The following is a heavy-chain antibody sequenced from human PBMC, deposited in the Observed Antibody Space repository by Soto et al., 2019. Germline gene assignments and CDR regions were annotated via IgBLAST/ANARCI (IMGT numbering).Heavy chain of an antibody. CDR3: ASLIGNSWLDS. Sequence: SQTLSLTCSLSGDSVASNRATCDWIRLSHSRGLEWLGRTYYRSKWYNDYAVSVKSRITIKPDTSNNQLSLQLNSVTPDDTAVYSCASLIGNSWLDSWGQETLVTVSS. CDR2: TYYRSKWYN. V-gene: IGHV6-1*01. J-gene: IGHJ5*01. CDR1: GDSVASNRAT. D-gene: IGHD3-16*01.